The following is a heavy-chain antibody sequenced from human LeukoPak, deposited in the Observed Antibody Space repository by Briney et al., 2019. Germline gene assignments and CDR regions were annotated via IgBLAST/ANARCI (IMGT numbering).Heavy chain of an antibody. CDR3: ARDALFGSGRTHLDF. V-gene: IGHV3-7*04. CDR2: IKHDGGEA. D-gene: IGHD3-10*01. CDR1: EFTFNRYW. J-gene: IGHJ4*02. Sequence: QSGGSLRLSCVASASEFTFNRYWMSWVRQAPGKGLQWVANIKHDGGEAFYVDSVKGRFTISRDNARNLLSLQMNSLTIDDTGVYFCARDALFGSGRTHLDFWGQGTLVSVSP.